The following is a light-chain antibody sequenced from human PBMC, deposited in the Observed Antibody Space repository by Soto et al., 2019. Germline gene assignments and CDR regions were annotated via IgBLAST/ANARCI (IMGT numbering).Light chain of an antibody. J-gene: IGLJ3*02. CDR1: TSDIGGYNY. Sequence: QSALTQPASVSGSPGQSITISCTGSTSDIGGYNYVSWYQQHPGKAPQLLIYEVSNRPSGVPNRFSGSKSGNTASLTISGLQAEDEADYHCSSYMRSSTLVFGGGTKLTVL. CDR3: SSYMRSSTLV. V-gene: IGLV2-14*01. CDR2: EVS.